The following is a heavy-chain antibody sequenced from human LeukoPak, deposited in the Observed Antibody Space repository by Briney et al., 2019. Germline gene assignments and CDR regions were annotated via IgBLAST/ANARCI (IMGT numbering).Heavy chain of an antibody. CDR2: IYYSGST. J-gene: IGHJ3*02. D-gene: IGHD6-19*01. CDR3: ARLSSQWLVGGGAFDI. V-gene: IGHV4-59*08. CDR1: GGSISSYY. Sequence: SETLSLTCTVSGGSISSYYWSWIRQPPGKGLEWIGYIYYSGSTNYNPSLKSRVTISVDTSKNQFSLKLSSVTAADTAVYYCARLSSQWLVGGGAFDIWGQGTMVTVSS.